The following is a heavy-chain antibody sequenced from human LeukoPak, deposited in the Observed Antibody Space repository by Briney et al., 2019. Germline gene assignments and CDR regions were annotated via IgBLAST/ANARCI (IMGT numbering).Heavy chain of an antibody. D-gene: IGHD3-3*01. J-gene: IGHJ3*02. CDR1: GYSLSSGYY. Sequence: SETLSLTCAVSGYSLSSGYYWGGIRQPPGKGLEWFGSIYHSGSTYYNPSLKSRVTISADTSKNQFSLKLSSVTAADTAVYYCARRTPLYYDFWSGTGGAFDIWGQGTMVTVSS. V-gene: IGHV4-38-2*01. CDR3: ARRTPLYYDFWSGTGGAFDI. CDR2: IYHSGST.